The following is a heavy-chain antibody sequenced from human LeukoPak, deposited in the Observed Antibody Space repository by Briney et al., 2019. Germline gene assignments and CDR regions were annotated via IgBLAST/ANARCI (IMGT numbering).Heavy chain of an antibody. Sequence: PGGSLRLSCAASGFTVSSNYMSWIRQAPGKGLEWVSYISSSGSTIYYADSVKGRFTISRDNAKNSLYLQMNSLRAEDTAVYYCAREFYGSGYYANGMDVWGQGTTVTVSS. V-gene: IGHV3-11*01. J-gene: IGHJ6*02. CDR1: GFTVSSNY. CDR2: ISSSGSTI. CDR3: AREFYGSGYYANGMDV. D-gene: IGHD3-3*01.